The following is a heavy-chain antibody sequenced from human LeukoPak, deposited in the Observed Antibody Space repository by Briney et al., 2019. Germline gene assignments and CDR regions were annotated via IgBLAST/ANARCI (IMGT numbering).Heavy chain of an antibody. CDR2: IYSGGST. D-gene: IGHD2-21*02. CDR1: GFTVSSNY. Sequence: PGGSLRLSCAASGFTVSSNYMSWVRQAPGKGLEWVSVIYSGGSTYYADSVKGRFTISRDNSKNTLYLQMNSLRAEDTAVYYCARVVTSYYYYYMDVWGKGTTVTVSS. J-gene: IGHJ6*03. CDR3: ARVVTSYYYYYMDV. V-gene: IGHV3-53*01.